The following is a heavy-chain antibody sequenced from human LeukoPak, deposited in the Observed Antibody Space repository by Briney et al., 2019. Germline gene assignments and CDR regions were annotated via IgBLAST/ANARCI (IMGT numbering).Heavy chain of an antibody. J-gene: IGHJ4*02. CDR2: MNEEGSEK. V-gene: IGHV3-7*05. CDR1: GFIVSSNY. CDR3: ASQVTIFEGGKYFDY. Sequence: PGGSLRLSCAASGFIVSSNYMSWVRQAPGKGLEWVANMNEEGSEKYYVDSVKGRFTISRDNAKNSLYLHMNSLRAEDTAVYYCASQVTIFEGGKYFDYWGQGTLVTVSS. D-gene: IGHD3-3*01.